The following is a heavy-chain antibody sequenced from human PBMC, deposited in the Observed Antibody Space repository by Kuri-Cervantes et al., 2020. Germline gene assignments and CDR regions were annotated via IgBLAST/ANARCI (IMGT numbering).Heavy chain of an antibody. V-gene: IGHV4-4*02. CDR3: ARGLHYDFWSGYYTPYGMDV. Sequence: SETLSLTCAVSGGSISSSNWWSWVRQPPGKGLEWIGEIYHSRSTNYNPSLKSRVTISVEKSKNQFSLKLSSVTAADTAVYYCARGLHYDFWSGYYTPYGMDVWGQGTTVTVSS. J-gene: IGHJ6*02. CDR2: IYHSRST. CDR1: GGSISSSNW. D-gene: IGHD3-3*01.